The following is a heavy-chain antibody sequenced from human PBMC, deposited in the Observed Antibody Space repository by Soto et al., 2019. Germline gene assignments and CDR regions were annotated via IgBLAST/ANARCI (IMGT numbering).Heavy chain of an antibody. CDR1: GGTFSSYA. CDR2: IIPIFGTA. Sequence: QVQLVQSGAEVKKPGSSVKVSCKASGGTFSSYAVSWVRQAPGQGLEWMGGIIPIFGTADYAQKFQGRVTITADESTSTAYMELSSLRSEDTAGYYCASSGYCSGGSCSYPQYYYYGMDVWGQGTTVTVSS. D-gene: IGHD2-15*01. V-gene: IGHV1-69*12. J-gene: IGHJ6*02. CDR3: ASSGYCSGGSCSYPQYYYYGMDV.